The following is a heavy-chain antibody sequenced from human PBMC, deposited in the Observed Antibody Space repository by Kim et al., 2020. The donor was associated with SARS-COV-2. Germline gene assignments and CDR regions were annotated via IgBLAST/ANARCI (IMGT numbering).Heavy chain of an antibody. Sequence: ASVKVSCKASGYTFTSYDINWVRQATGQGLEWMLWINPNSVNTVYAQKFQGRVTMTRNTSISTAYMELSSLSSEDTAVYYFAREYCSGGSCYRGGWFDPWGQGTLVTVSS. CDR2: INPNSVNT. CDR3: AREYCSGGSCYRGGWFDP. CDR1: GYTFTSYD. D-gene: IGHD2-15*01. V-gene: IGHV1-8*01. J-gene: IGHJ5*02.